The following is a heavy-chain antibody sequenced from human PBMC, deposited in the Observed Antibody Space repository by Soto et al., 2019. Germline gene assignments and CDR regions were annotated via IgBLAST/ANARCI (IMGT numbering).Heavy chain of an antibody. Sequence: GSLRLSCAASGFTFSTYWMDWVRQTPGKGLEWVANINQDGSEKNYVDSVKGRFTIYRGNAKNSLYLQMSSLTAEDSALYYCSRSLNSWGQGTLVTVSS. V-gene: IGHV3-7*01. CDR3: SRSLNS. J-gene: IGHJ4*02. CDR1: GFTFSTYW. CDR2: INQDGSEK.